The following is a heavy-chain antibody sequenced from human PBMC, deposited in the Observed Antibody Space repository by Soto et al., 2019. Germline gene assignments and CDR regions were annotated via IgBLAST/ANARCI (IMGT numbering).Heavy chain of an antibody. CDR1: GYTFTSYA. J-gene: IGHJ6*02. CDR3: ARDCFRATETKILEGLSFDHGMDV. Sequence: ASVKVSCKASGYTFTSYAMHWVRQAPGQRLEWMGWINAGNGNTKYSQKFQGRVTITRDTSASTAYMELSSLRSEDTAVYYCARDCFRATETKILEGLSFDHGMDVGAQGTRVTVPS. CDR2: INAGNGNT. V-gene: IGHV1-3*01. D-gene: IGHD3-3*01.